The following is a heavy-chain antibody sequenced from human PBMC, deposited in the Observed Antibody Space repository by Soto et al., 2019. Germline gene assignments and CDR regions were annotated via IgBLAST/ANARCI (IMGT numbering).Heavy chain of an antibody. V-gene: IGHV1-8*01. J-gene: IGHJ5*02. CDR1: GYTFTTYD. Sequence: QVQLVQSGAEVKRPGASVKVSCEASGYTFTTYDINWVRQASGQGLEWMGSVNPSRGNTVYAQKFHGRVTMTRDTSISTAYMELGSLKADDTAIYYCARASMYIWNDHWGQGTLVTVSS. CDR2: VNPSRGNT. CDR3: ARASMYIWNDH. D-gene: IGHD1-20*01.